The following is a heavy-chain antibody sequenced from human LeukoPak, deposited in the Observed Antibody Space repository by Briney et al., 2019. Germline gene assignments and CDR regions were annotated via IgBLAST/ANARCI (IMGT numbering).Heavy chain of an antibody. V-gene: IGHV3-23*01. CDR1: RFTFSSYA. CDR3: AKMRNVLLSNGFDS. CDR2: ITASGGTT. Sequence: GGSLRLSCTVSRFTFSSYAMTWVPPAPGKGLEWVSAITASGGTTYYADSVKGRFTISRDNSQNTLYLQMNSLRAEDTAVYYCAKMRNVLLSNGFDSCGQGTLVTVSS. D-gene: IGHD3-10*01. J-gene: IGHJ4*02.